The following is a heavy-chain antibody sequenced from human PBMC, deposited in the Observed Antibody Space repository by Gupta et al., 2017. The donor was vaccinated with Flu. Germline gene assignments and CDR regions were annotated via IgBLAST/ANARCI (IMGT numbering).Heavy chain of an antibody. CDR2: IYHSGST. D-gene: IGHD6-6*01. V-gene: IGHV4-4*02. CDR1: GGSISSSNW. Sequence: QVQLQESGPGLVKPSGTLSLTCAVSGGSISSSNWWSWVRQPPGKGLEWIGEIYHSGSTNYNPSLKCRVTISVDKSKNQFSLKLSSVTAADTDVYYCASIEYSSSSGGETFDIWCQGTMVTVSS. J-gene: IGHJ3*02. CDR3: ASIEYSSSSGGETFDI.